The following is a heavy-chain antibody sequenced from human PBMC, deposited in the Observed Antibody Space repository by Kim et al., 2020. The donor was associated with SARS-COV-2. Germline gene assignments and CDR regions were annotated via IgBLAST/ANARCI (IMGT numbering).Heavy chain of an antibody. J-gene: IGHJ4*02. CDR3: AGWGIPRTTVTRGIDY. CDR2: INHSGST. D-gene: IGHD4-17*01. Sequence: SETLSLTCAVYGGSFSGYYWSWIRQPPGKGLEWIGEINHSGSTNYNPSLKSRVTISVDTSKNQFSLKLSSVTAADTAVYYCAGWGIPRTTVTRGIDYWGQGTLVTVSS. V-gene: IGHV4-34*01. CDR1: GGSFSGYY.